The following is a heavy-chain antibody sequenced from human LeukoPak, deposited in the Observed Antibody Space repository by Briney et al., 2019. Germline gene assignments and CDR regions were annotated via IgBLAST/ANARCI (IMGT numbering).Heavy chain of an antibody. CDR2: IYPGDSDT. J-gene: IGHJ5*02. V-gene: IGHV5-51*01. CDR3: ARQARQWLRGENWFDP. D-gene: IGHD6-19*01. CDR1: GYSFTSYW. Sequence: HGESLKISCKGSGYSFTSYWIGWVRQMPGKGLEWMGIIYPGDSDTRYSPSFQGQVTISADKSISTAYLQWSSLKASDTAMYYCARQARQWLRGENWFDPWGQGTLVTVSS.